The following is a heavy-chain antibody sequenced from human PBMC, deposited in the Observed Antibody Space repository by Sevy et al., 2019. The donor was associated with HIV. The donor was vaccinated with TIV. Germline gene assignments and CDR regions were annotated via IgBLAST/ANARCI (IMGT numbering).Heavy chain of an antibody. Sequence: GGSLRLSCAASGFTFSSYSMNWVRQAPGKGLEWVSSISSSSSYIYYADSVKGRFTISRDNAKNSLYLQMNSLRAEDTAVYYCARDRLSISPIFGSRHYMDVWGKGTTVTVSS. CDR2: ISSSSSYI. CDR3: ARDRLSISPIFGSRHYMDV. J-gene: IGHJ6*03. V-gene: IGHV3-21*01. CDR1: GFTFSSYS. D-gene: IGHD3-3*01.